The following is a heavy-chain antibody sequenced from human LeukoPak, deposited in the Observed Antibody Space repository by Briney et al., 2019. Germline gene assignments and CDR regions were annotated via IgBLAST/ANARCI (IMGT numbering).Heavy chain of an antibody. V-gene: IGHV4-59*12. CDR1: GASFSSYY. Sequence: SETLSLTCTVSGASFSSYYWSWLRQPPGKGLEWIAYIFYNGNTNYNPSLKSRVTMSVDTSKNQFSLKLSSVTAADTAVYYCARGARYYYYYMDVWGKGTTVTISS. CDR2: IFYNGNT. CDR3: ARGARYYYYYMDV. J-gene: IGHJ6*03.